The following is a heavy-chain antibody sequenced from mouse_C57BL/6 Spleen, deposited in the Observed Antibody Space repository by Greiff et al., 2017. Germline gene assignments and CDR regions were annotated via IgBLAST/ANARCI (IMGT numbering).Heavy chain of an antibody. CDR2: IDPENGDT. V-gene: IGHV14-4*01. Sequence: EVQLQQSGAALVRPGASVTLSCTASGFNIQDDYMHWVTQRPEQGLEWIGWIDPENGDTEYASTFQGKATITADTSSNTAYLQLSSLTSEDTAVYYCTTFYDYGAWFAYWGQGTLVTVSA. J-gene: IGHJ3*01. CDR1: GFNIQDDY. CDR3: TTFYDYGAWFAY. D-gene: IGHD2-4*01.